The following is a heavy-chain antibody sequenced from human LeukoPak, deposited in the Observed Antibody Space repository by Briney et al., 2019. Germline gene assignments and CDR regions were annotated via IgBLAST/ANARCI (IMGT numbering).Heavy chain of an antibody. D-gene: IGHD4-11*01. Sequence: SETLSLTCTVSGDSMTSDHWSWIRQPPGKGLEWIGYIHNSGNTKYNPSLKSRVTLLLDTSKKQFSLRLSSVAATDTAVYYCARDRATVTSDYWFDPWGQGTLVTISS. V-gene: IGHV4-59*01. CDR1: GDSMTSDH. CDR3: ARDRATVTSDYWFDP. CDR2: IHNSGNT. J-gene: IGHJ5*02.